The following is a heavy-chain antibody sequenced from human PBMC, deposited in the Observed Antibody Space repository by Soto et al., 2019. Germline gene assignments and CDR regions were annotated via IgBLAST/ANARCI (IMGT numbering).Heavy chain of an antibody. J-gene: IGHJ4*02. V-gene: IGHV4-34*01. CDR1: GGSFSGYY. CDR3: ARAREIYVWGSPYFDY. D-gene: IGHD3-16*01. Sequence: SETLSLTCAVYGGSFSGYYWSWIRQPPGKGLEWIGEINHSGSTNYNPSLKSRVTISVDTSKNQFSLKLSSVIAADTAVYYCARAREIYVWGSPYFDYWGQGTLVTVSS. CDR2: INHSGST.